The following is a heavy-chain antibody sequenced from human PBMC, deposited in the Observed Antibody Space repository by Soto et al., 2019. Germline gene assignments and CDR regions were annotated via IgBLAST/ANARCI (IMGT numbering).Heavy chain of an antibody. CDR3: ARDLPTVYFYDSSGYYADFDY. CDR1: GYTFTTYG. Sequence: APVKVSCKASGYTFTTYGISWVRQAPGQGLEWMGWISAYNGNTNYAQKLQGRVTMTTDTSTSTAYMELRSLRSDDTAVYYCARDLPTVYFYDSSGYYADFDYWGQGTLVTVSS. CDR2: ISAYNGNT. V-gene: IGHV1-18*01. D-gene: IGHD3-22*01. J-gene: IGHJ4*02.